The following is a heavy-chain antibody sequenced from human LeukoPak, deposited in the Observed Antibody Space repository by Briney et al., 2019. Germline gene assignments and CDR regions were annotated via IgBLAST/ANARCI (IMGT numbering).Heavy chain of an antibody. D-gene: IGHD2-2*01. V-gene: IGHV3-9*01. CDR2: ISWDSGSI. J-gene: IGHJ6*02. Sequence: GRSLRLSCAASGFTFDDYAMHWVRQAPGNGLEWVSGISWDSGSIGYADSVKGRFTISRDNAKNSLYLQMNSLRAEDTALYYCAKDLGYCSSTSCFRPTIYGMDVWGQGTTVTVSS. CDR1: GFTFDDYA. CDR3: AKDLGYCSSTSCFRPTIYGMDV.